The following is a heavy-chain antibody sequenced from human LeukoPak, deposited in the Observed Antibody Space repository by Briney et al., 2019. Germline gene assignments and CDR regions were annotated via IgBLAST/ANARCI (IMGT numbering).Heavy chain of an antibody. J-gene: IGHJ4*02. Sequence: PSETLSLTCTVSGGSISSYYWSWIRQPPGKGLEWIGYIYYSGSTYYNPSLKSRVTISVDTSKNQFSLKLSSVTAADTAVYYCARHVPSRYCSSASCPFDYWGQGTLVTVSS. CDR1: GGSISSYY. D-gene: IGHD2-2*01. CDR3: ARHVPSRYCSSASCPFDY. V-gene: IGHV4-59*08. CDR2: IYYSGST.